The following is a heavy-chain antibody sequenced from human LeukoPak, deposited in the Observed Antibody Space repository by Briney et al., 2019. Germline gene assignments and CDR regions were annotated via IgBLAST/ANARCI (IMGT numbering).Heavy chain of an antibody. CDR1: GFTFSSYW. Sequence: PGGSLRLSCAASGFTFSSYWMSWVRQAPGKGLEWVANIKQDGSEKYYVDSVKGRFTISRDNAKNSLYLQMNSLRDDDTAVYYCARVHCSGRGCFQRYDGFHIWGQGTVVTVSS. D-gene: IGHD2-15*01. CDR3: ARVHCSGRGCFQRYDGFHI. J-gene: IGHJ3*02. CDR2: IKQDGSEK. V-gene: IGHV3-7*01.